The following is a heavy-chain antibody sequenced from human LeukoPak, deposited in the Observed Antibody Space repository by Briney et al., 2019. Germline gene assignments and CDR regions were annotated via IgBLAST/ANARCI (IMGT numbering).Heavy chain of an antibody. J-gene: IGHJ4*02. D-gene: IGHD5-18*01. CDR2: INPNSGGT. CDR3: ASLPRRRGYSYAEY. CDR1: GYTFTGYY. V-gene: IGHV1-2*02. Sequence: ASVKVSCKASGYTFTGYYMHRVRQAPGQGIEWMGWINPNSGGTNYAQKFQGRVTMTRDTSISTAYMELSRLRSDDTAVYYCASLPRRRGYSYAEYWGQGTLVTVSS.